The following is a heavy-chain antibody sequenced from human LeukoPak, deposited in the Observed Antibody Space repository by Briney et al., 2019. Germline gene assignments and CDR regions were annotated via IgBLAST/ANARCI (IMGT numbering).Heavy chain of an antibody. J-gene: IGHJ6*03. CDR3: AKGSYYYYMDV. Sequence: GGSLRLSCEASGFTVSSNYMSWVRQAPGKGLEWVSLISWDGGSTYYADSVKGRFTISRDNSKNSLYLQMNSLRAEDTALYYCAKGSYYYYMDVWGKGTTVTVSS. CDR2: ISWDGGST. CDR1: GFTVSSNY. V-gene: IGHV3-43D*03.